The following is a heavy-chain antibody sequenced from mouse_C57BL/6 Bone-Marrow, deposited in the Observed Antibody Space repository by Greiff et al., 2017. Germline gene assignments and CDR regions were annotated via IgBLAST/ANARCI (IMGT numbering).Heavy chain of an antibody. Sequence: EVKLQESGPELVKPGASVKISCKASGYSFTDYNMNWVKQSNGKSLEWIGVINPNYGTTSYNQKFKGKATLTVDQSSSTAYMQLNSLTSEDSAVYYCGGVYYGSRYAMDYWGQGTSVTVSS. V-gene: IGHV1-39*01. CDR3: GGVYYGSRYAMDY. J-gene: IGHJ4*01. CDR1: GYSFTDYN. D-gene: IGHD1-1*01. CDR2: INPNYGTT.